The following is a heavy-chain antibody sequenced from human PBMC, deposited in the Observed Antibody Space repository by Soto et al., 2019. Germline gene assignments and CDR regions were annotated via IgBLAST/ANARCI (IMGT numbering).Heavy chain of an antibody. CDR2: ISSSSSYI. J-gene: IGHJ1*01. D-gene: IGHD5-18*01. Sequence: GGSLRLSCAASGFTFSSYSMNWFRQAPGKGLEWVSSISSSSSYINYADSVKGRFTISRDNAKNSLYLQMNSLRAEDTAVYYCARGRRGYSYDVQHWGQGTLVTVSS. CDR1: GFTFSSYS. CDR3: ARGRRGYSYDVQH. V-gene: IGHV3-21*01.